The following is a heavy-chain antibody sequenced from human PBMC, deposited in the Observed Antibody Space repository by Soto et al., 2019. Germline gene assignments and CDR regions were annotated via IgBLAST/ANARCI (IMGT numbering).Heavy chain of an antibody. CDR2: ISYDGSNK. CDR3: ARDGPGAELERGYFDY. CDR1: GFTFSSYA. J-gene: IGHJ4*02. Sequence: QVQLVESGGGVVQPGRSLRLSCAASGFTFSSYAMHWVRQAPGKGLEWVAVISYDGSNKYYADSVKGRFTISRDNSKNTLYLQRNSLRAEDTAVYYCARDGPGAELERGYFDYWGQGTLVTVSS. V-gene: IGHV3-30-3*01. D-gene: IGHD1-1*01.